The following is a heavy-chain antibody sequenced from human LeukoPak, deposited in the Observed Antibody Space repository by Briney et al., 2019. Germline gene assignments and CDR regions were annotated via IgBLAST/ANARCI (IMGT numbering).Heavy chain of an antibody. V-gene: IGHV3-74*01. CDR1: GFTFNDYW. Sequence: PGGSLRLSCAASGFTFNDYWMHWVRHAPGQGLVWVSRINTDGSRIYYADSVKGRFTISRDYSKNTLYLQMNSLRAEDTAVYYCAREEGLVLDYWGQGTLVTVSS. CDR3: AREEGLVLDY. CDR2: INTDGSRI. D-gene: IGHD2-8*02. J-gene: IGHJ4*02.